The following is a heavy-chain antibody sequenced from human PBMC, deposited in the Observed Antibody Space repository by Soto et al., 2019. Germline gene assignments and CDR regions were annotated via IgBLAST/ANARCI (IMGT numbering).Heavy chain of an antibody. CDR3: ARDTPLGCSGGSCYPRYYYYGMDV. Sequence: GASVKVSCKASGYTFTSYGISWVRQAPGQGLEWMGWISAYNGNTNYAQKLQGRVTMTTDTSTSTAYMELRSLRSDDTAVYYCARDTPLGCSGGSCYPRYYYYGMDVWGQGTTVTSP. D-gene: IGHD2-15*01. V-gene: IGHV1-18*01. CDR2: ISAYNGNT. J-gene: IGHJ6*02. CDR1: GYTFTSYG.